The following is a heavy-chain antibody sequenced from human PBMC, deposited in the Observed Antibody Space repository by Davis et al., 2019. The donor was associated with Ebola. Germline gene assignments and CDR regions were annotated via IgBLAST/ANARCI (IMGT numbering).Heavy chain of an antibody. CDR2: ISSRSSYI. CDR3: ARDMSALRFGVVTPYYYYYYYMDV. D-gene: IGHD3-3*01. V-gene: IGHV3-21*01. Sequence: GGSLRLSCAASGFTFSSYSMNWVRQAPGKGLEWVSCISSRSSYIYYADSVKGRFTISRDNAKNSLYLQMNSLRAEDTAVYYCARDMSALRFGVVTPYYYYYYYMDVWGKGTTVTVSS. J-gene: IGHJ6*03. CDR1: GFTFSSYS.